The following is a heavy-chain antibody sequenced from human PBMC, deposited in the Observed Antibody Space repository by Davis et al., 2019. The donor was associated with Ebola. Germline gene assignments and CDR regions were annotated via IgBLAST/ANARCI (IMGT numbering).Heavy chain of an antibody. Sequence: PGGSLRLSCAASGFTFSSYAMHWVRQAPGKGLEWVAVISYDGSNKYYADSVKGRFTISRDNSKNTLYLQMNSLRAEDTAVYYCARDTDGSGSYVIDYWGQGTLVTVSS. V-gene: IGHV3-30-3*01. CDR1: GFTFSSYA. CDR3: ARDTDGSGSYVIDY. D-gene: IGHD3-10*01. J-gene: IGHJ4*02. CDR2: ISYDGSNK.